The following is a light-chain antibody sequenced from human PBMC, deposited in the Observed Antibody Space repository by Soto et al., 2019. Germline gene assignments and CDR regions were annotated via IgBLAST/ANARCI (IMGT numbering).Light chain of an antibody. CDR2: EGT. J-gene: IGLJ3*02. Sequence: QSVLTQPASVSGSPGQSITISCTGTSSDVVNDLLVSWYQQQPGKAPKLMIYEGTKRPAGVSDRFSGSKSDNTASLTISGLRAEDEAHYHCCSYAGSRTFVFGGGTKLTVL. V-gene: IGLV2-23*01. CDR1: SSDVVNDLL. CDR3: CSYAGSRTFV.